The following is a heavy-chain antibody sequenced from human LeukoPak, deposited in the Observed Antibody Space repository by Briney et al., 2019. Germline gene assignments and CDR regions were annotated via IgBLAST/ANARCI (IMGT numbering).Heavy chain of an antibody. Sequence: SETLSLTCAVYGGSFSGYYWSWIRQPPGKGLEWIGEINHSGSTNYNPSLKSRVTISVDTSKNQFSLKLSSVTAADTAVYYCARGPLVGANLFPFDYWGQGTLVTVSS. CDR2: INHSGST. CDR1: GGSFSGYY. CDR3: ARGPLVGANLFPFDY. V-gene: IGHV4-34*01. J-gene: IGHJ4*02. D-gene: IGHD1-26*01.